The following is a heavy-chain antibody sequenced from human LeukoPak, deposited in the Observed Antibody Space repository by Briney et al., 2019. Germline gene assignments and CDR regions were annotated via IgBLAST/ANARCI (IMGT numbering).Heavy chain of an antibody. Sequence: SETLSLTCTVSGDPMSRYYWSWIRQPPGKGLEWIGYIYYSGSTNYNPSLKSRVTMSVDTSKNKFSLNLSSVTAADTAVYYCARALRGSYYDYWGQGTLVTVSS. V-gene: IGHV4-59*01. CDR3: ARALRGSYYDY. D-gene: IGHD1-26*01. J-gene: IGHJ4*02. CDR1: GDPMSRYY. CDR2: IYYSGST.